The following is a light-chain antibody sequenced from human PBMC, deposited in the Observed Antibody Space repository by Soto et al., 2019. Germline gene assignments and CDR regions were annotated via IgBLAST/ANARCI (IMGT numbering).Light chain of an antibody. Sequence: EIVLTQSPGSLSLSPGEKATLSCRASQTVSASYLAWYQQQPGQAPRLLIYGASNRAIGIPDRFSGSGSGTDFTLTISRLEPEDFAVYYCQQYGSSREITFGQGTRLEI. CDR1: QTVSASY. V-gene: IGKV3-20*01. CDR3: QQYGSSREIT. J-gene: IGKJ5*01. CDR2: GAS.